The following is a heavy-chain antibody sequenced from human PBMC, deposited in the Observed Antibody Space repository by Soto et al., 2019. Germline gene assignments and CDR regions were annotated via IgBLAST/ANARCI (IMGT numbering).Heavy chain of an antibody. D-gene: IGHD4-17*01. CDR1: GYTFTSYD. CDR2: MNPNSGNT. Sequence: QVQLVQSGAEVKKPGASVKVSCKASGYTFTSYDINWVRQATGQGLEWMGWMNPNSGNTGYTQKFQGRVTMTRNTSKSTAYMELSSLRSKDTVVDYCARTLYGDNVDFWGQGTLVTVSS. V-gene: IGHV1-8*01. J-gene: IGHJ4*02. CDR3: ARTLYGDNVDF.